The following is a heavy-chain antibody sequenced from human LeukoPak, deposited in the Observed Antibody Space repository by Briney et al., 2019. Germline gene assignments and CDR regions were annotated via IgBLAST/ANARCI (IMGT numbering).Heavy chain of an antibody. Sequence: SETLSLTCTVSGYSISSGFYWGWIRQPPGKGLECIGSIYHSGSTYYSPSLKSRVTISLDTSRNQFSLKLNSVTAADTAVYYCAKSNGYGLVDIWGQGTMVTVSS. CDR1: GYSISSGFY. D-gene: IGHD3-10*01. V-gene: IGHV4-38-2*02. CDR2: IYHSGST. J-gene: IGHJ3*02. CDR3: AKSNGYGLVDI.